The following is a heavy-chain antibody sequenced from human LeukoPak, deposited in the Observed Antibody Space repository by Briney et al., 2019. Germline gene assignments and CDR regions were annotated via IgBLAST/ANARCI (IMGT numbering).Heavy chain of an antibody. V-gene: IGHV3-23*01. CDR2: ISGSGGST. J-gene: IGHJ4*02. CDR3: AKPPLYCSSTSCQAYFDY. CDR1: GFTFSSYA. Sequence: GGSLRLSCAASGFTFSSYAMSWVRQAPGKGLEWVSAISGSGGSTYYVDSVKGRFTISRDNSKNTLYLQMNSLRAEDTAVYYCAKPPLYCSSTSCQAYFDYWGQGTLVTVSS. D-gene: IGHD2-2*01.